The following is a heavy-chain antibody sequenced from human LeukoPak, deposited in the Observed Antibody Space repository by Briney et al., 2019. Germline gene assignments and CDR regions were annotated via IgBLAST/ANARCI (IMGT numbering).Heavy chain of an antibody. J-gene: IGHJ4*02. CDR1: GFTFSSYA. D-gene: IGHD1-26*01. CDR3: AKCGALIDYVDY. Sequence: GRSLRLSCAASGFTFSSYAMHWVRQAPGKGLEWVAVISYDGSNKYYADSVKGRFTISRDNSKNTLYLQMNSLRAEDTAVYYCAKCGALIDYVDYWGQGTLVTVSS. CDR2: ISYDGSNK. V-gene: IGHV3-30-3*02.